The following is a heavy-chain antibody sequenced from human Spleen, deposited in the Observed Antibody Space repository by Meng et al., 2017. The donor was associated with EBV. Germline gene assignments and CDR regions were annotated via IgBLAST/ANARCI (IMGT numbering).Heavy chain of an antibody. CDR3: ARDSSGDSRRFDP. D-gene: IGHD6-19*01. CDR1: GYNFTSYA. Sequence: QVQIVQSGVEVTMTGDYVKVSCEASGYNFTSYAMHWVRQAPGQRLEWMGWINVGNGDTKYSQKFHGRVTITRDTSATTAYMELSSLTSEDTAVYYCARDSSGDSRRFDPWGQGTLVTVSS. CDR2: INVGNGDT. V-gene: IGHV1-3*01. J-gene: IGHJ5*02.